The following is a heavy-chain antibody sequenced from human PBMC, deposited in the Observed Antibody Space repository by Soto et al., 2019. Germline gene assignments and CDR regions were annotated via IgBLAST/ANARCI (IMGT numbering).Heavy chain of an antibody. V-gene: IGHV4-31*03. D-gene: IGHD4-17*01. CDR2: IYHSGMT. CDR1: GGSISTGGYY. CDR3: ATVRWELHDAFDI. J-gene: IGHJ3*02. Sequence: QVQLQESGPGLVKPSQTLSLTCTVSGGSISTGGYYWSWIRQHPVRGLEWIGYIYHSGMTFSNPSLQSRVAISIDTSENQFSLKLSSVTAADTAVYYCATVRWELHDAFDIWGHGTMVSVSS.